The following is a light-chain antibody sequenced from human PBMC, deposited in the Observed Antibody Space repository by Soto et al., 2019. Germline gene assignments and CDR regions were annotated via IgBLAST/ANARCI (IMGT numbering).Light chain of an antibody. CDR2: DVS. CDR1: QGISSA. J-gene: IGKJ4*01. CDR3: QQFNTYRALT. V-gene: IGKV1-13*02. Sequence: AIQLTQSPSSLSASVGDRVTITCRASQGISSALAWYQQKPGKSPNLLIYDVSSLESGVPSRFSGSGSGTAFSLTISSLQPEDVAAYYCQQFNTYRALTFGGGTKVEIK.